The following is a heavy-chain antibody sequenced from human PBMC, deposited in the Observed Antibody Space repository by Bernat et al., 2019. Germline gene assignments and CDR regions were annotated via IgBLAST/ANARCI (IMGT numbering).Heavy chain of an antibody. Sequence: EVQLVESGGGLVQPGGSLRLSCAASGFTFSSYWMSWVRQAPGKGLEWVANIKQDGSGKSYADSVKGRFTISRDNAKNSLYLEMNSLRAEDTAVYYCVRDAMGYSNYGYYFDYWGQGILVTVSS. CDR2: IKQDGSGK. CDR3: VRDAMGYSNYGYYFDY. D-gene: IGHD4-11*01. CDR1: GFTFSSYW. V-gene: IGHV3-7*01. J-gene: IGHJ4*02.